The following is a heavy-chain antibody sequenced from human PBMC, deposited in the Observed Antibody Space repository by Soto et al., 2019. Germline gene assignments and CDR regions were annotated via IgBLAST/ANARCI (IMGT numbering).Heavy chain of an antibody. CDR2: FDPEDGET. J-gene: IGHJ6*02. CDR1: GYTLTELS. Sequence: ASVKVSCKVSGYTLTELSMHWVRQAPGKGLEWMGGFDPEDGETIYAQKFQGRVTMTEDTSTDTAYMELSSLRSEDTAVYYCAADRKSPYPAARSPTYYYYYGMDVWGQGTTVTVSS. V-gene: IGHV1-24*01. CDR3: AADRKSPYPAARSPTYYYYYGMDV. D-gene: IGHD6-6*01.